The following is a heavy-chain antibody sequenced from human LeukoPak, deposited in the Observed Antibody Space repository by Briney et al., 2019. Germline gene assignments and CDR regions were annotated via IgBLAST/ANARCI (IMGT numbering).Heavy chain of an antibody. CDR2: ISWDGGST. V-gene: IGHV3-43*01. CDR3: AKGDQTYCSTTSCYGGAFDY. D-gene: IGHD2-2*01. CDR1: GFTFDDYT. Sequence: TGGSLRLSCAASGFTFDDYTMHWVRQAPGKGLEWVSLISWDGGSTYYADSVKGRFTISRDNSKNSLYLQMNSLRTEDTALYYCAKGDQTYCSTTSCYGGAFDYWGQGTLVTVSS. J-gene: IGHJ4*02.